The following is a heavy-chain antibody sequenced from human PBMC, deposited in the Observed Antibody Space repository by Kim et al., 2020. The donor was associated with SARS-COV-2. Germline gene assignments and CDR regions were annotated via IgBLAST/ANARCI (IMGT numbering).Heavy chain of an antibody. V-gene: IGHV3-23*01. CDR1: GFTFSSYG. Sequence: GGSLRLSCAASGFTFSSYGMSWVRQAPGKGLEWVSGISGSGGSTYYADSVKGRFTISRDNSKNTLYLQMNSLRVEDTAVYYCAKRPYSSSWNWFDPWGQGTRVTVSS. D-gene: IGHD6-13*01. J-gene: IGHJ5*02. CDR3: AKRPYSSSWNWFDP. CDR2: ISGSGGST.